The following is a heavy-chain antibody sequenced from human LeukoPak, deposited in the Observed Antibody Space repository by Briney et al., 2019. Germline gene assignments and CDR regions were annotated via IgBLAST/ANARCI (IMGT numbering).Heavy chain of an antibody. D-gene: IGHD3-16*02. Sequence: SETLSLTCTVSGGSISSGGYYWSWIRQPPGKGLEWIGEINHSGSTNYNPSLKSRVTISVDTSKNQFSLKLSSVTAADTAVYYCARELYDYVWGSYRRPYYFDYWGQGTLVTVSS. CDR3: ARELYDYVWGSYRRPYYFDY. CDR2: INHSGST. J-gene: IGHJ4*02. V-gene: IGHV4-39*07. CDR1: GGSISSGGYY.